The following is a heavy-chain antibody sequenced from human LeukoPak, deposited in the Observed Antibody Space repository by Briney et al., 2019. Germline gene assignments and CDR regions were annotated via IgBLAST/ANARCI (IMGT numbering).Heavy chain of an antibody. Sequence: SETLSLTCTVSGDSINNYFWSWIRQPPGTGLEWIGYIHYSGSTKYNPSLKSRVSISIHTSKSQFSLKLSSVTAADTAVYYCARVGQQLVRGFFGFDPWGQGTLVTVSS. D-gene: IGHD6-13*01. CDR2: IHYSGST. J-gene: IGHJ5*02. V-gene: IGHV4-59*01. CDR1: GDSINNYF. CDR3: ARVGQQLVRGFFGFDP.